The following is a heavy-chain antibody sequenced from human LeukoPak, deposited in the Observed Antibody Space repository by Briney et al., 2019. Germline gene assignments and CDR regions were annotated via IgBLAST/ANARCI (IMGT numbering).Heavy chain of an antibody. CDR3: ARGHSGYDSFDY. CDR1: GGSISGSTYY. V-gene: IGHV4-39*01. J-gene: IGHJ4*02. CDR2: IHSSGNT. D-gene: IGHD5-12*01. Sequence: SETLSLTCTVSGGSISGSTYYWGWIRQPPGKGLEWLGSIHSSGNTYYKPSLKSRVTLSVDTSKSQFSLRLTSVTAADTAVYYCARGHSGYDSFDYWGQGTLVTVSS.